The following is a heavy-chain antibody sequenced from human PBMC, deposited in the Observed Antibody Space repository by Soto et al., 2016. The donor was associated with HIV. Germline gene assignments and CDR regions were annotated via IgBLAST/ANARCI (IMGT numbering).Heavy chain of an antibody. J-gene: IGHJ6*02. V-gene: IGHV3-66*01. CDR1: GLNVSSNY. D-gene: IGHD1-26*01. CDR2: ISTDGKK. CDR3: ARDLVGATGRDYYGMDV. Sequence: EVQLMESGGTLVQPGGSLRLSCVGSGLNVSSNYMTWVRQAPGQGLQWVSMISTDGKKHYADSVKTRFTISRDKSKNTLYLQMNALRAEDTAVYYCARDLVGATGRDYYGMDVWGQGTTVTVS.